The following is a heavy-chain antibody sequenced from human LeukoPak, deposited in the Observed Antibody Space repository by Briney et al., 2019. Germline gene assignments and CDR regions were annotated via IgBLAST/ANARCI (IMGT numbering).Heavy chain of an antibody. CDR3: ATDYWDYYYYYMDV. Sequence: GGSLRLSCAASGFTFSSYSMNWVRQAPGKGLEWVSSISSSSSYIYYADSVKGRFTISRDNAKNSLYLQMNSLRAEDTAVYYCATDYWDYYYYYMDVWGKGTTVTVSS. D-gene: IGHD2-15*01. J-gene: IGHJ6*03. CDR1: GFTFSSYS. CDR2: ISSSSSYI. V-gene: IGHV3-21*01.